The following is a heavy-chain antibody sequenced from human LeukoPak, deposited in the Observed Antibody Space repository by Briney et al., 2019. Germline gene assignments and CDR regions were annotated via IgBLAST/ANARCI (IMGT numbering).Heavy chain of an antibody. CDR2: IYYSGST. V-gene: IGHV4-59*08. D-gene: IGHD6-13*01. CDR3: ARHLDGAAADY. Sequence: PSETLSLTCTVSGGSISSYYWSWIRQPPGKGLEWIGYIYYSGSTNYNPSLKSRVTISVDTSKNQFSLKLSSVTAADTAVYYCARHLDGAAADYWGQGTLVTVSS. J-gene: IGHJ4*02. CDR1: GGSISSYY.